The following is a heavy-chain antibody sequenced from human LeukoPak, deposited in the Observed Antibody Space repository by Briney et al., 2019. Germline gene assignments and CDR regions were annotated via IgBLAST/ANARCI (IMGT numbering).Heavy chain of an antibody. D-gene: IGHD3-22*01. CDR2: IIPIFGTA. V-gene: IGHV1-69*13. CDR3: ARDFYDSSEGTYYYYMDV. J-gene: IGHJ6*03. Sequence: SVNVSCKASGGIFSSDAISWVRQAAGQGLEWMGGIIPIFGTANYAQKFQGRVTITADESTSTAYMELSSLRSEDTAVYYCARDFYDSSEGTYYYYMDVWGKGTTVTVSS. CDR1: GGIFSSDA.